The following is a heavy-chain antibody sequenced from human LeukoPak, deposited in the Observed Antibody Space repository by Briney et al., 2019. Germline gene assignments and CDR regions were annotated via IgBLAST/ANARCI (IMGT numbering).Heavy chain of an antibody. CDR3: ARDGSYDYVWGSYRSPPDY. CDR1: GFTFSSYW. V-gene: IGHV3-7*01. Sequence: SGGSLRLSCAASGFTFSSYWMSWVRQAPGKGLEWVANIKQDGSEKYYVDSVKGRFTISRDNAKNSLYLQMNSLRAEDTAVYYCARDGSYDYVWGSYRSPPDYWGQGTLVTVSS. CDR2: IKQDGSEK. D-gene: IGHD3-16*02. J-gene: IGHJ4*02.